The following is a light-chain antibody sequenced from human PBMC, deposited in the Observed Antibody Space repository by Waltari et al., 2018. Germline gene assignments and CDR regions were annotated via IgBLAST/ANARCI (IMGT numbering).Light chain of an antibody. V-gene: IGLV2-14*03. CDR2: DVS. CDR1: SRDVGAYNY. J-gene: IGLJ2*01. CDR3: SSFTSSSTVL. Sequence: QSALTQAASVSGSPGQSITISCTGTSRDVGAYNYVSWYQQHPGKAPKLMIYDVSNRPSGVSNRFSGSKSGNTAFLTISGLQAEDEADYYCSSFTSSSTVLFGGGTRLSVL.